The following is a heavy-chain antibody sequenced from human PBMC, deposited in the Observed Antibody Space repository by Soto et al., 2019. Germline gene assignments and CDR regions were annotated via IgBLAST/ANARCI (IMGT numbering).Heavy chain of an antibody. CDR1: GYTFTSYA. CDR3: ARGVAGPLHWFDP. CDR2: INAGNGNT. Sequence: QVQLVQSGAEVKKPGASVKVSCKASGYTFTSYAMHWVRQARGQRLEWMGWINAGNGNTKYSQKFQGRVTITRDTSASKGYDELTSLRSEATAVYYCARGVAGPLHWFDPWGQGTLVTVSS. V-gene: IGHV1-3*01. J-gene: IGHJ5*02. D-gene: IGHD6-19*01.